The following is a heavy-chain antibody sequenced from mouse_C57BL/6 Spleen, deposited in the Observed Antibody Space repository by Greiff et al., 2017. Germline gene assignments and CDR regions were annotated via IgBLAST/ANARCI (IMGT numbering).Heavy chain of an antibody. J-gene: IGHJ2*01. V-gene: IGHV14-4*01. D-gene: IGHD1-1*01. Sequence: EVQLQQSGAELVRPGASVKLSCTASGFNIKDDYMHWVKQRPEQGLEWIGWIDPENGDTEYASKFQGKATITADTSSNTAYLQLSSLTSEDTAVYYCTTTYGSSYYFDDWGQGTTLTVSS. CDR2: IDPENGDT. CDR3: TTTYGSSYYFDD. CDR1: GFNIKDDY.